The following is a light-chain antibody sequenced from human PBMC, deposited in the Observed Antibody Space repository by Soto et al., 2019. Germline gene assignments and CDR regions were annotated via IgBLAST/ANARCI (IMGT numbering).Light chain of an antibody. CDR1: QSVLYSPNNKNY. J-gene: IGKJ1*01. Sequence: DIVMTQSPDSLAVSLGERATINCKSSQSVLYSPNNKNYLAWYQQKPGQPPKLLVYWASTRESGVPDRFSGSGSEKDFTLTINSLQAEDVAVYYCQQYINAPQTFGQGNKVEIK. CDR3: QQYINAPQT. V-gene: IGKV4-1*01. CDR2: WAS.